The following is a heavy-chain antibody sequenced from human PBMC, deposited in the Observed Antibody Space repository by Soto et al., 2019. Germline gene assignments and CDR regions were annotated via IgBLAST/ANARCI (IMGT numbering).Heavy chain of an antibody. Sequence: SETLYITCTVSGGSITSSGYYCAWIRQPPGKGQEWIGSIYYSGSPYYNPSLKSRVTISVDTSKNQFSLRLSSVTAVETALYYCSRHRNTIFGGLGCFDPWGQGTLVTVSS. CDR2: IYYSGSP. J-gene: IGHJ5*02. CDR1: GGSITSSGYY. CDR3: SRHRNTIFGGLGCFDP. D-gene: IGHD3-3*01. V-gene: IGHV4-39*01.